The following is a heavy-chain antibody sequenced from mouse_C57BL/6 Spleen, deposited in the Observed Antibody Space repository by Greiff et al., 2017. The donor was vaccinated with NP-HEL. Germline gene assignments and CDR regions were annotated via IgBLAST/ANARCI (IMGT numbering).Heavy chain of an antibody. J-gene: IGHJ1*03. Sequence: LVEPGASVKISCKASGYAFSSSWMNWVKQRPGKGLEWIGRIYPGDGDTNYNGKFKGKATLTADKSSSTAYMQLSSLTSEDSAVYFCARNYYGSSYWYFDVWGTGTTVTVSS. CDR3: ARNYYGSSYWYFDV. CDR1: GYAFSSSW. CDR2: IYPGDGDT. V-gene: IGHV1-82*01. D-gene: IGHD1-1*01.